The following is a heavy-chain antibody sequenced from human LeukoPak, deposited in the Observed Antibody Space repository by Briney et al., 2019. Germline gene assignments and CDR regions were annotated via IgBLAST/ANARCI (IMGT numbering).Heavy chain of an antibody. Sequence: ASVKVSCKASGGTFSSYAISWVRQATGQGLEWMGWMNPDSGNTGFAQNFQGRVTMTRNISISTAYMALSSLRSGDTAVYYCARGHVLVPAATDYWGQGTLVTVSS. V-gene: IGHV1-8*02. D-gene: IGHD2-2*01. CDR1: GGTFSSYA. CDR2: MNPDSGNT. J-gene: IGHJ4*02. CDR3: ARGHVLVPAATDY.